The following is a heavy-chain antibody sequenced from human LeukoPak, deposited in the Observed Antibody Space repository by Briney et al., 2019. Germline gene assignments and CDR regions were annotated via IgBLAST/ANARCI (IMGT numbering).Heavy chain of an antibody. J-gene: IGHJ3*01. CDR2: ISTYTGRA. Sequence: GASVKVSCKTSGYRFNVYDILWVRQAPGHGLDYVGWISTYTGRANYAQKFQGRVSMITDTSTSTAYLELTNLTSSDTGLYYCARADGSNSGRNAFDVWGLGTTVTVAS. CDR3: ARADGSNSGRNAFDV. V-gene: IGHV1-18*01. CDR1: GYRFNVYD. D-gene: IGHD4-11*01.